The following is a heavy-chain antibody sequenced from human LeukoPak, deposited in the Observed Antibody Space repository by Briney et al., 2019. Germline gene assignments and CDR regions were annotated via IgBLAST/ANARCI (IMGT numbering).Heavy chain of an antibody. Sequence: PSETLSLTCTVSGGSISSYYWSWIRQPPGKGLEWIGYIYYTGSTSYNPSLKSRVTISMDTSKNQFSLKLSSVTAADSAVYYCARSDYSGSGTYTEFDAFEIWGQGPMVTVSS. CDR2: IYYTGST. CDR1: GGSISSYY. V-gene: IGHV4-59*01. CDR3: ARSDYSGSGTYTEFDAFEI. J-gene: IGHJ3*02. D-gene: IGHD3-10*01.